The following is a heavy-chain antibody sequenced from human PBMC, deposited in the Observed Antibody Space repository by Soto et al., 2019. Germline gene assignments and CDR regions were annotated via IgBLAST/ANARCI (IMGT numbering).Heavy chain of an antibody. CDR2: IYSDGST. V-gene: IGHV3-66*01. J-gene: IGHJ4*02. CDR3: ASRRNPYGAYDY. D-gene: IGHD4-17*01. CDR1: GFTVSSNF. Sequence: PGGSLRLSCAASGFTVSSNFMSWVRQAPGKGLEWVSIIYSDGSTYYADSVKGRFTISRDNSKNTLYLQMNSLRAGDTAVYYCASRRNPYGAYDYWGQGTLVTVSS.